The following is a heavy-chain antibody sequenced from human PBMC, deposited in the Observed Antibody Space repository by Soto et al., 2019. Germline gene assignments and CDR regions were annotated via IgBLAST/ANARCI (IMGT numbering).Heavy chain of an antibody. Sequence: PSETLSLTCTVSGGSISSGDYYWSWIRQPPGKGLEWIGYIYYSGSTYYNPSLKSRVTISVDTSKNQFSLKLSSVTAADTAVYYCARGSYYDDRSGYYYYWGQGTLVTGSS. J-gene: IGHJ4*02. V-gene: IGHV4-30-4*01. D-gene: IGHD3-22*01. CDR1: GGSISSGDYY. CDR3: ARGSYYDDRSGYYYY. CDR2: IYYSGST.